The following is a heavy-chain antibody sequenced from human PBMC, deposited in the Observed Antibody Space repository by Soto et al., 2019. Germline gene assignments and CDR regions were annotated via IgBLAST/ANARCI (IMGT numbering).Heavy chain of an antibody. D-gene: IGHD6-19*01. J-gene: IGHJ4*02. CDR3: ASHHTSGWLYFDS. CDR1: GFTVSGND. V-gene: IGHV3-11*01. CDR2: ISSSGRAI. Sequence: GGSLRLSCAASGFTVSGNDLSWIRQAPGKGLEWVSSISSSGRAIYYADSVKGRFTISGDNAKDSLYLQMSSLRAEDTAIYYCASHHTSGWLYFDSWGQGTLVTVSS.